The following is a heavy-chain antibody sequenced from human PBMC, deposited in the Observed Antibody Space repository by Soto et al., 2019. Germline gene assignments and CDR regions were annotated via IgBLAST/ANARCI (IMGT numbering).Heavy chain of an antibody. CDR1: GGTFSSYA. Sequence: GASVKVSCKPSGGTFSSYAISWVRQAPGQGLEWMGGIIPIFGTANYAQKFQGRVTITADESTSTAYMELSSLRSEDTAVYYCASPFIMIFGVVRAPYGMDVSGQVTTVALS. CDR3: ASPFIMIFGVVRAPYGMDV. CDR2: IIPIFGTA. J-gene: IGHJ6*01. D-gene: IGHD3-3*01. V-gene: IGHV1-69*13.